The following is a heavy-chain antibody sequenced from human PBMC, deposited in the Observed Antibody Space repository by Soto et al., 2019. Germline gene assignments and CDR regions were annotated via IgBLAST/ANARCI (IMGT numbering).Heavy chain of an antibody. V-gene: IGHV1-18*01. J-gene: IGHJ4*01. CDR2: ISAYNGNT. CDR1: GYTFTRYG. CDR3: ARDPGIAAAGSPLFDY. D-gene: IGHD6-13*01. Sequence: GASVKLSCKASGYTFTRYGISWVRQAPGQGLEWMGWISAYNGNTNYAQKLQGRVTMTTDTSTSTAYMELRSLRSDDTAVYYCARDPGIAAAGSPLFDYWGQGTLVTVSS.